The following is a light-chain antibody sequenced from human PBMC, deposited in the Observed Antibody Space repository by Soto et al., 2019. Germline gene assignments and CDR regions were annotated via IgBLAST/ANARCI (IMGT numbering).Light chain of an antibody. CDR1: QTLTRE. Sequence: EVVLTQSPGTLSLSRGETAALSCRASQTLTRELAWYQQRPGQAPRLLIYAASARTTVTPVKFSGSGSGTDFTLTISSLEPEDFAVYYCHYYGASPYAFGQGTRLQIK. J-gene: IGKJ2*01. CDR2: AAS. CDR3: HYYGASPYA. V-gene: IGKV3-20*01.